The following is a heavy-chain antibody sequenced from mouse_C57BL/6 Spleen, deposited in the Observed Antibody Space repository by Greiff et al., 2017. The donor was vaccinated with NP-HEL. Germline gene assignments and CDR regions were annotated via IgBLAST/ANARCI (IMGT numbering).Heavy chain of an antibody. V-gene: IGHV5-4*01. Sequence: EVQGVESGGGLVKPGGSLKLSCAASGFTFSSYAMSWVRQTPEKRLEWVATISDGGSYTYYPDNVKGRFTISRDNAKNNLYLQMSHLKSEDTAMYYCAREGWDGYFAYWGQGTLVTVSA. CDR3: AREGWDGYFAY. D-gene: IGHD2-3*01. J-gene: IGHJ3*01. CDR2: ISDGGSYT. CDR1: GFTFSSYA.